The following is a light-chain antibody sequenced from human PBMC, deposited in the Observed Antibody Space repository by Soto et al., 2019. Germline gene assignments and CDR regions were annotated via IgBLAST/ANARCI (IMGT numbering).Light chain of an antibody. CDR1: QGISSY. V-gene: IGKV1-5*01. CDR3: QQYNRYSRT. Sequence: MTQSPSFLSASVGDRVTITCRASQGISSYLAWYQQKPGKAPKLLIYDASGLETGVPSRFSGSGSGTEFTLTISSLQPDDFATYYCQQYNRYSRTFGQGTKVDIK. J-gene: IGKJ1*01. CDR2: DAS.